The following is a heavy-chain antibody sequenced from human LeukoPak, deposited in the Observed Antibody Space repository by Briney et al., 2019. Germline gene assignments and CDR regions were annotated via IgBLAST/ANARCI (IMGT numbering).Heavy chain of an antibody. CDR1: GCTFTSYG. CDR3: ARDTYCSTTSCFPYYMDV. CDR2: ISTYYGNT. V-gene: IGHV1-18*01. Sequence: ASVKVSCKASGCTFTSYGISWVRQAPGQGLEWMGWISTYYGNTNYAQKVQGRVTMTTDTSTSIAYMELRSLRSDDTAVYYCARDTYCSTTSCFPYYMDVWGSGTTVTVSS. J-gene: IGHJ6*03. D-gene: IGHD2-2*01.